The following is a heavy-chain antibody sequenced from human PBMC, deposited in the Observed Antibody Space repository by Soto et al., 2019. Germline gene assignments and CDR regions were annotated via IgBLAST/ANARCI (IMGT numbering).Heavy chain of an antibody. V-gene: IGHV3-53*01. Sequence: GGSLRLSCAASGLAVTSNYMSWVRQAPGKGLEWVSIVYSSGTTYYADSVKGRFTFSRDKSKNTIYLQMRNLRAEDTAVYYCARVDTYDYYYAMDVWRQGTTVTGSS. D-gene: IGHD5-18*01. J-gene: IGHJ6*02. CDR3: ARVDTYDYYYAMDV. CDR1: GLAVTSNY. CDR2: VYSSGTT.